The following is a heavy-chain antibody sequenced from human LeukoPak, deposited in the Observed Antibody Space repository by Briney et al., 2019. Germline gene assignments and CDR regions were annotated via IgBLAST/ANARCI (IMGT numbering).Heavy chain of an antibody. CDR1: GGSISSGDYY. CDR3: ARPYYYDSRIDP. D-gene: IGHD3-22*01. CDR2: MYYSGST. V-gene: IGHV4-30-4*01. J-gene: IGHJ5*02. Sequence: SETLSLTCTVSGGSISSGDYYWSWIRQPPGKGLEWIAYMYYSGSTYYNPSLKSRVTMSADTSKNQLSLKLSSVTAADTAVYYCARPYYYDSRIDPWGQGIRSPSPQ.